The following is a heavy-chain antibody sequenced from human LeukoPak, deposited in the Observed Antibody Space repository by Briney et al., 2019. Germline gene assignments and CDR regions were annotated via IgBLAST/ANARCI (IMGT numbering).Heavy chain of an antibody. V-gene: IGHV3-21*01. D-gene: IGHD5-18*01. CDR2: ISSSSSYI. CDR3: AKAQAHGYSYGFYFDY. CDR1: GFTFSSYT. Sequence: PGGSLRLSCAASGFTFSSYTMNWVRQAPGKGLEWVSSISSSSSYIYYADSVKGRFTISRDNAKNSLYLQMNSLRAEDTAVYYCAKAQAHGYSYGFYFDYWGQGTLVTVSS. J-gene: IGHJ4*02.